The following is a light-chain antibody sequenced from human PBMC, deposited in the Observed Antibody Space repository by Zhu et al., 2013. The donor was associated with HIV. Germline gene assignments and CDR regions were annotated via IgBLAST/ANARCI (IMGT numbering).Light chain of an antibody. V-gene: IGKV1-9*01. Sequence: IQLTQSPSSLSASVGDRVTITCRASPGISTYLAWYQQKPGKAPKLLIYAASTLQSGVPSRFSGSGSGTEFTLTISRLQPEDFARYYCQQSYSIPWTFGQGSKVEIK. CDR1: PGISTY. J-gene: IGKJ1*01. CDR2: AAS. CDR3: QQSYSIPWT.